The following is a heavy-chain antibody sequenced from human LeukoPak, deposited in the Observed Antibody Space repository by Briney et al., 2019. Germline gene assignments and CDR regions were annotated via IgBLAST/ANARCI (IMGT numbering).Heavy chain of an antibody. Sequence: PGGTLTLSCAASGFTFSSYAMSWIRQPPGKGLEWVSATNNSRGATSKHSDSVKGRFSIYIDNSKNTLYLQMNSLRVEDRAVYYCAKEGNRDGYSLDYFDYWGQGTLVTVYS. CDR1: GFTFSSYA. V-gene: IGHV3-23*01. D-gene: IGHD5-24*01. CDR2: TNNSRGATS. CDR3: AKEGNRDGYSLDYFDY. J-gene: IGHJ4*02.